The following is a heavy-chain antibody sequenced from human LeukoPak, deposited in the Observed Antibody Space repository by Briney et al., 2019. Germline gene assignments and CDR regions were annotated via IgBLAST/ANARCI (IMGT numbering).Heavy chain of an antibody. CDR2: IYTSGST. D-gene: IGHD5-18*01. CDR3: ARQIQLSYYYYYYMDV. CDR1: GGSISSGSYY. J-gene: IGHJ6*03. Sequence: SETLSLTCTVSGGSISSGSYYWSWIRQPAGKGLEWIGRIYTSGSTNYNPSLKSRVTISVDTSENQFSLKLSSVTAADTAVYYCARQIQLSYYYYYYMDVWGKGTTVTVSS. V-gene: IGHV4-61*02.